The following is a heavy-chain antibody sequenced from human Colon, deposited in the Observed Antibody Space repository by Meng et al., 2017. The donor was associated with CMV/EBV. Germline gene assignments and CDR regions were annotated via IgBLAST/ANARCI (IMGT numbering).Heavy chain of an antibody. CDR2: MSAYSGDT. V-gene: IGHV1-18*01. J-gene: IGHJ1*01. CDR3: VRESEVSGVVYLHH. CDR1: GYTFPTYG. Sequence: SGYTFPTYGFSWVRQAPGQGLEWMGWMSAYSGDTHFAQNFQGRVILTRDTSTTTAYLEMRSLRSDDTATYYCVRESEVSGVVYLHHWGQGTLVTVSS. D-gene: IGHD6-19*01.